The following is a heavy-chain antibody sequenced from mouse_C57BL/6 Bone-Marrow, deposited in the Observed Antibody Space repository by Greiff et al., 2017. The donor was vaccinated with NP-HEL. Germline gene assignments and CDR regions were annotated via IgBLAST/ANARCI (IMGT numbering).Heavy chain of an antibody. CDR3: SRGYYGLYWYFDV. CDR2: IYPGNSDT. Sequence: EVQLQQSGTVLARPGASVKMSCKTSGYTFTSYWMHWVKQRPGQGLEWIGAIYPGNSDTSYNQKFKGKAKLTAVTSASTAYMELSSLTNDDSAVDYCSRGYYGLYWYFDVWGKGTTVTVSS. J-gene: IGHJ1*03. CDR1: GYTFTSYW. V-gene: IGHV1-5*01. D-gene: IGHD1-1*01.